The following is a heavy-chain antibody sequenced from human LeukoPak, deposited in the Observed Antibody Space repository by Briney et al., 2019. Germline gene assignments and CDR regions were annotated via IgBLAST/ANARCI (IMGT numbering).Heavy chain of an antibody. CDR3: ASGGYCSSTSCYARWFDP. D-gene: IGHD2-2*01. CDR2: NGNT. J-gene: IGHJ5*02. Sequence: NGNTKYSQKFQGRVTITRDTSASTAYMELSSLRSEDTAVYYCASGGYCSSTSCYARWFDPWGQGTLVTVSS. V-gene: IGHV1-3*01.